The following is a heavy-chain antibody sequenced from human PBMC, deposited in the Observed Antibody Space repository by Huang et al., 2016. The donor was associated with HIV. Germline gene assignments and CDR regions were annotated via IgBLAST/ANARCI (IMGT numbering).Heavy chain of an antibody. Sequence: QVQLVQSGAEVKKPGASVNVSCKVSGYPLTELSMHWVRQAPGKGLEWRGGFEPENGETIDAQKFQGRVTMTEDTSTDTAYMELSSLRSEDTAVYYCATVYRRFRNHDSGDYYFDYWDQGTLVTVSS. CDR3: ATVYRRFRNHDSGDYYFDY. J-gene: IGHJ4*02. D-gene: IGHD3-22*01. CDR2: FEPENGET. CDR1: GYPLTELS. V-gene: IGHV1-24*01.